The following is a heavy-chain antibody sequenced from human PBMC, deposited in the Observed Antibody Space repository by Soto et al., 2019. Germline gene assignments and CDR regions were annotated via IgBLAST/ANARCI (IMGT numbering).Heavy chain of an antibody. V-gene: IGHV1-3*01. J-gene: IGHJ6*02. Sequence: QVQLVQSGAEVKKPGASVKVSCKTSGYTFTNYAMHWVRRAPGQRFEWMGWINPGNGDTKYFQRFQGRVTITRDTSASKVYLEIGSLTSEDTAVYYCARDDNLWFGESPTPFYNGLDAWGQGTKVTVSS. CDR2: INPGNGDT. CDR1: GYTFTNYA. D-gene: IGHD3-10*01. CDR3: ARDDNLWFGESPTPFYNGLDA.